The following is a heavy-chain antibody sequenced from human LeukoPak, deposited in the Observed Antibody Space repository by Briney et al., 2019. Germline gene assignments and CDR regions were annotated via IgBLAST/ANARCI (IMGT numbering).Heavy chain of an antibody. Sequence: GGSLRLSCAASGFIFNIYTMNGVRQSRGRGVEWVSAISGRGDGTYYADFVKGQIPIYRDNSKNTFFLQMSSLRVEDTATNSCAKGTERYREVSSFDSWGRGTLVAVSS. J-gene: IGHJ4*02. CDR3: AKGTERYREVSSFDS. CDR2: ISGRGDGT. CDR1: GFIFNIYT. V-gene: IGHV3-23*01. D-gene: IGHD3-10*01.